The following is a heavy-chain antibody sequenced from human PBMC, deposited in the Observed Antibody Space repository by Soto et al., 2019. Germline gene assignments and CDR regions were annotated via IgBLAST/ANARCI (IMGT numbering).Heavy chain of an antibody. Sequence: RGALIVSCAPCVFTFSDNYMYWVRQAPGKGLDPVGRIRNKATSYTTEYAASVKGRFTISRDDSKNSLYLQMNRLKTEDTAVYYCARDGPYVGSSVSTDYFDYWGQGALVTVSA. CDR3: ARDGPYVGSSVSTDYFDY. J-gene: IGHJ4*02. V-gene: IGHV3-72*01. CDR2: IRNKATSYTT. CDR1: VFTFSDNY. D-gene: IGHD1-26*01.